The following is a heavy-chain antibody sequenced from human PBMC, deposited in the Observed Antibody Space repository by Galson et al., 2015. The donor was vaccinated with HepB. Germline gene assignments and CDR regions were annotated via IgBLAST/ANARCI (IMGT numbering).Heavy chain of an antibody. CDR2: ISSSSSYI. Sequence: LRLSCAASGFTFSSYSMNWVRQAPGKGLEWVSSISSSSSYIYYADSVKGRFTISRDNAKNSLYLQMNSLRAEDTAVYYCARAPHGSGSYYYFDYWGQGTLVTVSS. D-gene: IGHD3-10*01. CDR1: GFTFSSYS. CDR3: ARAPHGSGSYYYFDY. J-gene: IGHJ4*02. V-gene: IGHV3-21*01.